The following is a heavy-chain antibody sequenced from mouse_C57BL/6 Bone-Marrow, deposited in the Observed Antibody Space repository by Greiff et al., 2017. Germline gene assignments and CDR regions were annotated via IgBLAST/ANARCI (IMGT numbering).Heavy chain of an antibody. CDR1: GFNIKDDY. Sequence: EVQRVESGAELVRPGASVKLSCTASGFNIKDDYMHWVKQRPEQGLEWIGWIDPENGDTEYASKFQGKATITADTSSNTAYLQLSSLTSEDTAVYYCTQAFAYWGQGTLVTVSA. CDR3: TQAFAY. CDR2: IDPENGDT. J-gene: IGHJ3*01. D-gene: IGHD3-2*02. V-gene: IGHV14-4*01.